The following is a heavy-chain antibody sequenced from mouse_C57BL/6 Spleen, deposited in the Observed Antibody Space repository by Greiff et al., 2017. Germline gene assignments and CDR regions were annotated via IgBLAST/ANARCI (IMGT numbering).Heavy chain of an antibody. J-gene: IGHJ2*01. V-gene: IGHV1-26*01. CDR1: GYTFTDYY. CDR2: INPNNGGT. Sequence: VQLQQSGPELVKPGASVKISCKASGYTFTDYYMNWVKQSPGKSLEWIGDINPNNGGTSYNQKFKGKATLTVDKSSSTAYMELRSLTSEDSAVYYCARGPSFDYWGQGTTLTVSA. CDR3: ARGPSFDY.